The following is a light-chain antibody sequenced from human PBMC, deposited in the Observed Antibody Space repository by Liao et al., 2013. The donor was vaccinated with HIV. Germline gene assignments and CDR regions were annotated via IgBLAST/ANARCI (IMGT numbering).Light chain of an antibody. CDR2: QDS. Sequence: SYEMTQPPSVSVSPGQTASITCSGDKLGDKYACWYQQKPGQSPLLVIYQDSKRPSGIPERFSGSNSGNTATLTISGTQAMDEADYYCQAWDTITDNYVFGTGTKVTVL. CDR1: KLGDKY. J-gene: IGLJ1*01. CDR3: QAWDTITDNYV. V-gene: IGLV3-1*01.